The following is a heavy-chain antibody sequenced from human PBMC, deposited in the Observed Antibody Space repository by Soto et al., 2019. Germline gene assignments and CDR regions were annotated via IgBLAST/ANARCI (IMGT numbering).Heavy chain of an antibody. CDR2: ISGSVGST. Sequence: VVSLRRSCSSCVCSFSSWSISWVLQAPVKWLEWVSAISGSVGSTYYADSMKCRFTISRYNSKNTLYLQMNSLRAEDTAVYYCAKAWVRDTYHYGMEVCGKRNTVNVS. J-gene: IGHJ6*04. CDR3: AKAWVRDTYHYGMEV. D-gene: IGHD3-16*01. V-gene: IGHV3-23*01. CDR1: VCSFSSWS.